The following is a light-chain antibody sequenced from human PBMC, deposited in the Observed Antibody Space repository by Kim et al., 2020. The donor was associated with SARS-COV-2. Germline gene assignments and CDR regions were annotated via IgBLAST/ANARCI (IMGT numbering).Light chain of an antibody. V-gene: IGKV1-5*03. CDR1: QSISSW. CDR3: QQYNSYSHT. Sequence: YASVGDRVTITCRASQSISSWLAWYQQKPGKAPKLLIYKASSLESGVPSRFSGSGSGTEFTLTISSLQPDDFATYYCQQYNSYSHTFGQGTKLEI. J-gene: IGKJ2*01. CDR2: KAS.